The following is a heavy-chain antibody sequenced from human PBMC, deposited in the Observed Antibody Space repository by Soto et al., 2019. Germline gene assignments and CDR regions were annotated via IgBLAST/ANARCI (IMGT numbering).Heavy chain of an antibody. J-gene: IGHJ4*02. V-gene: IGHV3-23*01. CDR3: AKFKGFNWNYVFDY. CDR1: GLTFSNFA. Sequence: GGSLRLSCEVSGLTFSNFALSWVRQAPGKGLEGASAIGGSSGPTFYADSVKGRFTISKEHAKNMLYLQMNSLRAEDTAVYYCAKFKGFNWNYVFDYWGQGVPVTVSS. CDR2: IGGSSGPT. D-gene: IGHD1-7*01.